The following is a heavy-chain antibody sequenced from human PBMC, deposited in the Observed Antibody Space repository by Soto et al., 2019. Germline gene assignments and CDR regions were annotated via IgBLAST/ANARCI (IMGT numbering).Heavy chain of an antibody. CDR1: GLSLSTQGVG. CDR2: IYWDDDS. D-gene: IGHD6-19*01. J-gene: IGHJ4*02. V-gene: IGHV2-5*02. Sequence: QITLKKSGPTLVKPTQTLTLTCTFSGLSLSTQGVGVGWIRQPPGKALEWLALIYWDDDSRYRPSLKTRLTITKYTSENQVVLTMTNMDPVDTATYFCAFIPVAGKFDYWGQGTLVSVSS. CDR3: AFIPVAGKFDY.